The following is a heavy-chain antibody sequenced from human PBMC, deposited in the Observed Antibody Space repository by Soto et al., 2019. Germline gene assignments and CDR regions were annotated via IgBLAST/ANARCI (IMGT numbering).Heavy chain of an antibody. V-gene: IGHV3-7*04. CDR2: IKQDGSEN. CDR1: GFTFSNYW. J-gene: IGHJ3*02. Sequence: PGGSLRLSCAASGFTFSNYWVTWVRQAPGKGLEWVANIKQDGSENFYVDSVKGRFTISRDNAKNSLYLQMNSLRAEDTAVYYCARDSGPRGYDAFDIWGQGTMVTVSS. D-gene: IGHD2-8*02. CDR3: ARDSGPRGYDAFDI.